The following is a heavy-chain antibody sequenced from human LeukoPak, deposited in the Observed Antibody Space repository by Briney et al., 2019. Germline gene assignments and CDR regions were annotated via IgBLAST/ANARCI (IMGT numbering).Heavy chain of an antibody. CDR3: ARHDSSGSSGTYYSVDY. V-gene: IGHV4-38-2*01. CDR1: GYSIYSNFY. Sequence: SETLSLTCAVSGYSIYSNFYWGWIRQPPGKGLEWIGSIYHSGSSYYNPSLKSRVTISMHTSNNQFSLKLTSVTAADTAIYYCARHDSSGSSGTYYSVDYWGRGTLVTVSS. D-gene: IGHD3-10*01. J-gene: IGHJ4*02. CDR2: IYHSGSS.